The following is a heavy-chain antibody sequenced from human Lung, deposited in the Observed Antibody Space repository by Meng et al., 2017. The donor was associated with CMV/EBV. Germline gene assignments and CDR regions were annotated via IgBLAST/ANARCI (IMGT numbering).Heavy chain of an antibody. CDR1: GFTFSSYW. V-gene: IGHV3-7*01. Sequence: SCAASGFTFSSYWMSWVRQAPGKGLEWVANIKQDGSEKYYVDSVKGRFTISRNNAKNSLYLQMNSLRAEDTAVYYCARAGRSSGRIDYWRQGTLVTVSS. CDR2: IKQDGSEK. D-gene: IGHD6-19*01. J-gene: IGHJ4*02. CDR3: ARAGRSSGRIDY.